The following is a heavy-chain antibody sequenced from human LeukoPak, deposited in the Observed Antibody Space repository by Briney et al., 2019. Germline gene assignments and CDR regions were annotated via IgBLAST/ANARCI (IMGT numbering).Heavy chain of an antibody. J-gene: IGHJ6*02. Sequence: ASVKVSCKASGYTFTSYAMHWVRQAPGQRLEWMGWINAGNGNTKYSQKFQGRVTITRDTSASTAYMELSSLRSEDTAVYYCARKGAAPFYYYYGMDVWGQGTTVTVSS. CDR2: INAGNGNT. V-gene: IGHV1-3*01. D-gene: IGHD1-26*01. CDR3: ARKGAAPFYYYYGMDV. CDR1: GYTFTSYA.